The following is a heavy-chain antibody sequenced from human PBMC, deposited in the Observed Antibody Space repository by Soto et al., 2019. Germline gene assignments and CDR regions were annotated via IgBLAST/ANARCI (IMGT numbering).Heavy chain of an antibody. Sequence: GGSLRLSCAASGFNFSSYGMHWVRQAPGKGLEWVAVIWYDGSNKYYADSVKGRFTISRDNSKNTLYLQMNSLRAEDTAVYYCARDMTVISYYYYGMDVWGQWTTVTVSS. CDR1: GFNFSSYG. CDR3: ARDMTVISYYYYGMDV. D-gene: IGHD3-16*01. CDR2: IWYDGSNK. J-gene: IGHJ6*02. V-gene: IGHV3-33*01.